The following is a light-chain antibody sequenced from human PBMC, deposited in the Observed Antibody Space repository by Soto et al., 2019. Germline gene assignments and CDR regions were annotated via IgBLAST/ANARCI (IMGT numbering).Light chain of an antibody. V-gene: IGLV1-44*01. CDR2: NNN. Sequence: QSVLTQPPSASGTPGQRVTISCSGSSSNIGSTTVNWYQQLPGTAPKLLISNNNRRPSGVPDRFSGSKSGTSASLSISGLQSEDEAEYYWAAWDDSLNGYVFGIGTKVTVL. J-gene: IGLJ1*01. CDR1: SSNIGSTT. CDR3: AAWDDSLNGYV.